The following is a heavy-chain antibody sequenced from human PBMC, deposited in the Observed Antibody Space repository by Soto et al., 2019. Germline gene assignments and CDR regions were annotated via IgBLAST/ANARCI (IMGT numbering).Heavy chain of an antibody. J-gene: IGHJ4*02. CDR2: ISYSGST. CDR1: GGSISSGDYY. CDR3: ARRYGSSFDY. Sequence: PSETLSLTCSVSGGSISSGDYYWSWIRQPPGKGLEWIGFISYSGSTYYSPSLKSRVTISVDTSKNQFSLKLSSVTAADTAVYYCARRYGSSFDYWGQGTLVTVS. V-gene: IGHV4-30-4*01. D-gene: IGHD6-13*01.